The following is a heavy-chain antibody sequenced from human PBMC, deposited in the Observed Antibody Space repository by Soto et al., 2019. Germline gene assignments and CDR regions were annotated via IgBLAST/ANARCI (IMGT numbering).Heavy chain of an antibody. V-gene: IGHV1-69*12. J-gene: IGHJ6*02. CDR1: GGTFSSYA. Sequence: QVQLVQSGAEVKKPGSSVKVSCKASGGTFSSYAISWVRQAPGQGLEWMGGIIPIFGTANYAQKFQGRVTMTADDSTSPGYMELSSLISEDTAGYYCARHDCSSTSCYYYYYYGMDVWGHGTTVTVSS. CDR3: ARHDCSSTSCYYYYYYGMDV. D-gene: IGHD2-2*01. CDR2: IIPIFGTA.